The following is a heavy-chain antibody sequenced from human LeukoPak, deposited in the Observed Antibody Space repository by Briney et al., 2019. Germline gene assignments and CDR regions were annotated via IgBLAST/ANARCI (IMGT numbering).Heavy chain of an antibody. Sequence: GGSLRLSCAASGFTSSTYWMSWVRQAPGKGLEWVANIKQDGSEKYYVDSVKGRFTISRDNAKNSLFLQMNSLRAEDTAVYYCASRAHFWSGPGGWGQGTLVTVSS. CDR3: ASRAHFWSGPGG. J-gene: IGHJ4*02. CDR2: IKQDGSEK. CDR1: GFTSSTYW. D-gene: IGHD3-3*02. V-gene: IGHV3-7*01.